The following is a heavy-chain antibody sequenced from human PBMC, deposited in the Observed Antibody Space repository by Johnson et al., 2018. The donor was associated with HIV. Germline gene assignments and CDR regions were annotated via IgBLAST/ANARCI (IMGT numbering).Heavy chain of an antibody. CDR1: GFTFSSYA. CDR2: ISYDGSYQ. V-gene: IGHV3-30*04. D-gene: IGHD3-10*01. Sequence: QVHLVESGGGVVQPGRSLRLSCAASGFTFSSYAMHWVHQAPGKGLEWVAVISYDGSYQYYADSAKGRFTISRDNSKNTLYLQMNSLRAEDTAVYYCAKAMSPMVRGNIWGQGTMVTVSS. J-gene: IGHJ3*02. CDR3: AKAMSPMVRGNI.